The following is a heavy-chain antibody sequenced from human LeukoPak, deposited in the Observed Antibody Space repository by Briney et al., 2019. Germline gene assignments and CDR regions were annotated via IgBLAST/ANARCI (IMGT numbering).Heavy chain of an antibody. D-gene: IGHD3-22*01. Sequence: PGGSLRLSCAASGFTFSSYWMHWVRQAPGKGPVWVSRINTDGSTTTYADSVKGRFTISRDNAKNTLYLQMNSLRADDTAVYYCARATYYYDSSGYRAVYYFDYWGQGTLVTVSS. CDR2: INTDGSTT. J-gene: IGHJ4*02. V-gene: IGHV3-74*01. CDR1: GFTFSSYW. CDR3: ARATYYYDSSGYRAVYYFDY.